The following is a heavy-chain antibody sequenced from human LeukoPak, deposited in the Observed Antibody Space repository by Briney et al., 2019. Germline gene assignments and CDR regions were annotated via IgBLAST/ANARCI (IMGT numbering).Heavy chain of an antibody. CDR2: INPNSGGT. V-gene: IGHV1-2*02. J-gene: IGHJ4*02. CDR3: ARAVATIEEYFDY. Sequence: ASVKVSCKASGYTFIGYYMHWVRQAPGQGLEWMGWINPNSGGTNYAQKFQGRVTMTRDTSISTAYMELSRLRSDDTAVYYCARAVATIEEYFDYWGQGTLVTVSS. D-gene: IGHD5-12*01. CDR1: GYTFIGYY.